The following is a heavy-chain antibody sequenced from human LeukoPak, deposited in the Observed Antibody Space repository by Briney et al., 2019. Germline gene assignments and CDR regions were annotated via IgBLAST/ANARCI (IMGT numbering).Heavy chain of an antibody. Sequence: PGGSLRLSCAASGFTFRSYWMTWVRQAPGKGLEWVANINQDGSGKEYVDSVKGRFTISRDNAKNSLYLQMNSLRAEDMALYYCARGAARMVEMGTIISFEYWGQGTLVTVSS. CDR1: GFTFRSYW. CDR2: INQDGSGK. J-gene: IGHJ4*02. V-gene: IGHV3-7*03. D-gene: IGHD5-24*01. CDR3: ARGAARMVEMGTIISFEY.